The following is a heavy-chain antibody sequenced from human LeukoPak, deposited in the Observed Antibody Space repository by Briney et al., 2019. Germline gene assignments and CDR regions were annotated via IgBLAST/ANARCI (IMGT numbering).Heavy chain of an antibody. CDR2: IYYSGST. Sequence: SETLSLTCTVSGGSISSSSYYWGWIRQPPGKGLEWIGSIYYSGSTYYNPSLKSRVTISVDTSKNQFSLKLSSVIAADTAVYYCARSSGYGRAIDYWGQGTLVTVSS. J-gene: IGHJ4*02. CDR1: GGSISSSSYY. D-gene: IGHD5-12*01. V-gene: IGHV4-39*07. CDR3: ARSSGYGRAIDY.